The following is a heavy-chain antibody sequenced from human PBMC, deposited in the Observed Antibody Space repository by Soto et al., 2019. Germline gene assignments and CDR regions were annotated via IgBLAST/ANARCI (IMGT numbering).Heavy chain of an antibody. Sequence: GGSLRLSCAASGFTFGTHSMFWVRQAPGKGLEWVASLSGDSTYIFHADSVKGRFAISRDNAMNSLYLQMDSLRDDDSAVYHCARGGIVVAGAATRPLDYWGQGTLVTVSS. D-gene: IGHD2-15*01. V-gene: IGHV3-21*06. J-gene: IGHJ4*02. CDR1: GFTFGTHS. CDR3: ARGGIVVAGAATRPLDY. CDR2: LSGDSTYI.